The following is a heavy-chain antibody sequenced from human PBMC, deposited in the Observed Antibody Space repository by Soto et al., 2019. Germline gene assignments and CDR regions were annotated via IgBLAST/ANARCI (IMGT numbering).Heavy chain of an antibody. CDR1: GGTFSSYA. CDR2: IIPIFGTA. J-gene: IGHJ5*02. CDR3: ARFSYRSGAVSYDP. Sequence: QVQLVQSGAEVKKPGSSVKVSCKASGGTFSSYAISWVRQAPGQGLEWMGGIIPIFGTANYAQKFQGRVTITADESTRPVYQYVTSLSSQSTAVYYCARFSYRSGAVSYDPWGQGTLVTVSS. V-gene: IGHV1-69*12. D-gene: IGHD6-19*01.